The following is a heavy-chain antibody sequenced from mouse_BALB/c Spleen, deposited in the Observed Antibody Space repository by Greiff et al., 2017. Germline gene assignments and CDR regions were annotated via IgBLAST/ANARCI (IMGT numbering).Heavy chain of an antibody. Sequence: EVHLVESGAGLVKPGGSLKLSCAASGFSFTGYDMPWVRQCPVKRLEWVGEISSGGSYTYYPDTVTGRFTMSRDNATNTLYLEMSSLTSEDTAMYYCAREDYANRYYYAMDYWGQGTSVTVSS. CDR1: GFSFTGYD. J-gene: IGHJ4*01. D-gene: IGHD6-5*01. CDR2: ISSGGSYT. V-gene: IGHV5-9-4*01. CDR3: AREDYANRYYYAMDY.